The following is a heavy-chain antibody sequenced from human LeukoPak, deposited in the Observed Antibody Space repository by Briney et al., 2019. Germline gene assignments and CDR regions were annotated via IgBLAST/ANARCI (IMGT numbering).Heavy chain of an antibody. V-gene: IGHV4-61*01. CDR2: IYYSGST. Sequence: SETLSLTCSVSGGSVSSGSYYWNWIRQPPGKGLEWIGYIYYSGSTNYNPSLKSRVTISVDTSKNQFSLKLSSVTAADTAVYYCARGTYYDFWSGYSYYFDYWGQGTLVTVSS. D-gene: IGHD3-3*01. CDR1: GGSVSSGSYY. J-gene: IGHJ4*02. CDR3: ARGTYYDFWSGYSYYFDY.